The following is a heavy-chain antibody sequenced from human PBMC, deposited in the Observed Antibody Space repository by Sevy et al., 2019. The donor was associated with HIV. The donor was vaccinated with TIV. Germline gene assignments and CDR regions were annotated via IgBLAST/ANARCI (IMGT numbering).Heavy chain of an antibody. CDR1: GFTFSKYW. D-gene: IGHD1-7*01. CDR3: ARDDGNYYFHY. J-gene: IGHJ4*02. CDR2: IKQDAGQN. V-gene: IGHV3-7*01. Sequence: GGSLRLSSAASGFTFSKYWMGWVRQAPGKGLEWVANIKQDAGQNYYVDSVKGRFTISRDNAKNSLYLQMNSLRAEDTAVYFCARDDGNYYFHYWGQGTLVTVSS.